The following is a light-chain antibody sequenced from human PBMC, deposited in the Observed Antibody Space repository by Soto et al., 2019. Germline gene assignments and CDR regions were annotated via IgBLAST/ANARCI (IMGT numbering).Light chain of an antibody. CDR1: QSVVNY. J-gene: IGKJ5*01. CDR3: QQRVNWPIT. Sequence: EIVLTQSPATLSLSPGERATLSCRASQSVVNYLAWYQQKPGQAPRLLIYDTSNRAAGIPARFSGSGSGTDFTLTISSLEPEDFAVYYCQQRVNWPITFGQGTRLEIK. CDR2: DTS. V-gene: IGKV3-11*01.